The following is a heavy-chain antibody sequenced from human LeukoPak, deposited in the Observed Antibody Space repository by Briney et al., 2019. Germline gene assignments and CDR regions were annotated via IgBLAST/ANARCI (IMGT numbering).Heavy chain of an antibody. CDR2: ISAYNGNT. CDR3: AMEDDSSGYAPRY. V-gene: IGHV1-18*01. D-gene: IGHD3-22*01. J-gene: IGHJ4*02. Sequence: GASVKVSCKASGYTFTSYGISWVRQAPGQGLEWMGWISAYNGNTNYAQKFQGRVTITADESTSTAYMELSSLRSEDTAVYYCAMEDDSSGYAPRYWGQGTLVTVSS. CDR1: GYTFTSYG.